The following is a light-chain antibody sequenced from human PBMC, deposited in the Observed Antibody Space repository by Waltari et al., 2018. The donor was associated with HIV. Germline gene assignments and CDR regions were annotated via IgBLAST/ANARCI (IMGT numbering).Light chain of an antibody. CDR1: RSDIGAYDF. Sequence: QSALTQPPSASGSLGQSVTISCTGSRSDIGAYDFLPWFQPRPHNAPNLLIYEVTQRPSGGPDRFSGSRSGNTAFLTLYGLQPDDTAAYFCSSCGDSGRVLFGGGTNLTVL. CDR2: EVT. J-gene: IGLJ2*01. CDR3: SSCGDSGRVL. V-gene: IGLV2-8*01.